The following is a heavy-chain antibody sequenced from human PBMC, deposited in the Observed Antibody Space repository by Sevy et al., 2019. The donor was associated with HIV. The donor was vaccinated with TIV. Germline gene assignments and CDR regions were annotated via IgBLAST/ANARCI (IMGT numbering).Heavy chain of an antibody. CDR2: ISSSGSTI. CDR3: SMDCSSWYGDFDC. CDR1: GFTFSDYY. D-gene: IGHD6-13*01. Sequence: GGSLRLSCAASGFTFSDYYMSWIRQAPGKGLEWVSYISSSGSTIYYADSVKGRFTISRDNAKNSLYLQMNSLRAEDSAVEYCSMDCSSWYGDFDCWVQGTLVTVSS. J-gene: IGHJ4*02. V-gene: IGHV3-11*01.